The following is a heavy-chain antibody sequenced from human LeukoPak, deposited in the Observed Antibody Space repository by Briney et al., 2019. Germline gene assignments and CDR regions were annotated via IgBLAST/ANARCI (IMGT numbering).Heavy chain of an antibody. J-gene: IGHJ4*02. V-gene: IGHV3-23*01. CDR1: GFSLSNCA. CDR3: AKEVVATIPPL. CDR2: IDTKGSRT. Sequence: GGSLRLSCAASGFSLSNCAMPWVRQAPGKGLEWVSGIDTKGSRTYYADSVKGRFTISRDNSKNTLYLQMNSLRAEDTAVYYCAKEVVATIPPLWGQGTLVTVSS. D-gene: IGHD5-12*01.